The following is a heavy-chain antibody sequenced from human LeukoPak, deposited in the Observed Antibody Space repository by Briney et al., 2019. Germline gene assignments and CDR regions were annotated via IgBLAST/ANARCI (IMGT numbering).Heavy chain of an antibody. J-gene: IGHJ4*02. V-gene: IGHV3-30*18. D-gene: IGHD3-10*01. Sequence: GGSLRLSYAASGFTFSSYGMHWVRQAPGKGLEWVAVISYDGSNKYYANSVKGRFTISRDNSKNTLYLQMNSLGAEDMSVYYCGKTDGSDTPSLGYWGQGTLVTVSS. CDR3: GKTDGSDTPSLGY. CDR2: ISYDGSNK. CDR1: GFTFSSYG.